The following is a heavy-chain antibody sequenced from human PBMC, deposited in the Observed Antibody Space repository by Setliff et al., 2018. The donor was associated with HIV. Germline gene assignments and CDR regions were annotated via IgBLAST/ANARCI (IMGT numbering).Heavy chain of an antibody. Sequence: GSLRLSCAASGFTFSDSYMAWIRQAPGKGLEYLSYISTSGIPIFYADSVKGRFAISRDNAKKSLYLQMNSLRAEDTAVYYCARDGMSSHYYYGMDVWGQGTTVTVSS. CDR3: ARDGMSSHYYYGMDV. J-gene: IGHJ6*02. D-gene: IGHD6-6*01. CDR2: ISTSGIPI. CDR1: GFTFSDSY. V-gene: IGHV3-11*01.